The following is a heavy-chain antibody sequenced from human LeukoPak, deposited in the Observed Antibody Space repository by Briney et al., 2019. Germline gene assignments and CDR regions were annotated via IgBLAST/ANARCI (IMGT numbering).Heavy chain of an antibody. V-gene: IGHV4-59*01. J-gene: IGHJ4*02. Sequence: PSETLSLTCTVSGGSISSYYWSWIQQPPGKGLEWIGYIYYSGSTNYNPSLKSRVTISVDTSKNQFSLKLSSVTAADTAVYYCARAPSGWAYFDYWGQGTLVTVSS. CDR1: GGSISSYY. CDR2: IYYSGST. CDR3: ARAPSGWAYFDY. D-gene: IGHD6-19*01.